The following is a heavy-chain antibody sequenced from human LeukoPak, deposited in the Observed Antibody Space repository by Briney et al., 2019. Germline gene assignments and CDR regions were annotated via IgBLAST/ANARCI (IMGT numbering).Heavy chain of an antibody. Sequence: GGSLRLSCAASGFTFSSYGMHWVRQAPGKGLEWVAFIRYDGSNKYYADSVKGRFTISRDNSKNTLYLQMNSLRAEDTAVYYCAKDRVDETSVFDYWGQGTLVTVSS. J-gene: IGHJ4*02. D-gene: IGHD6-6*01. CDR3: AKDRVDETSVFDY. V-gene: IGHV3-30*02. CDR1: GFTFSSYG. CDR2: IRYDGSNK.